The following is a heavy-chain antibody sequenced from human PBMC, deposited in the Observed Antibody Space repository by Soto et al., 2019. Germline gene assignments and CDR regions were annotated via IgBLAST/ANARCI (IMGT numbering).Heavy chain of an antibody. D-gene: IGHD3-10*01. CDR1: GFTVSNNY. V-gene: IGHV3-53*01. CDR2: IYSGGYT. CDR3: ATQPGGGGY. Sequence: EVQLVESGGGLIQPGGSLRLSCAVSGFTVSNNYMSWVRQAPGKGLEGVSVIYSGGYTAYGDSVKGRFTISRDNSKNTTFLQIKSLGAGGTGVFFGATQPGGGGYWGQGTLVTVSS. J-gene: IGHJ4*02.